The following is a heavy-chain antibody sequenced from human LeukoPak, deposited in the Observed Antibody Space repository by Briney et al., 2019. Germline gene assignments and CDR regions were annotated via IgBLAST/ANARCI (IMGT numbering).Heavy chain of an antibody. V-gene: IGHV3-33*01. D-gene: IGHD2-15*01. Sequence: GRSLRLSCAASGFTFSSYGMRWVRQAPGKGLEWVAVIWYDGNNKYYTDSVKGRFTISRDNSKNTLDLQMNSLRAEDTAVYYCARDFVVERGRYFDYWGQGTLVTVSS. CDR3: ARDFVVERGRYFDY. CDR1: GFTFSSYG. CDR2: IWYDGNNK. J-gene: IGHJ4*02.